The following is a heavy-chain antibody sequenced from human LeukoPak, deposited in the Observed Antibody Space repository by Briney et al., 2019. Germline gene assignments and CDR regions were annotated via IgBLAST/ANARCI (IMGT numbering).Heavy chain of an antibody. D-gene: IGHD3-16*01. Sequence: SETLSLTCTVSGGSISSHYWSWIRQPPGKGLEWIGYIYTSGSTNYNPSLKSRVTISVDTSKNQFSLKLSSVTAADTAVYYCARSRGSYFDYWGQGTLVTVSS. CDR1: GGSISSHY. CDR3: ARSRGSYFDY. V-gene: IGHV4-4*09. CDR2: IYTSGST. J-gene: IGHJ4*02.